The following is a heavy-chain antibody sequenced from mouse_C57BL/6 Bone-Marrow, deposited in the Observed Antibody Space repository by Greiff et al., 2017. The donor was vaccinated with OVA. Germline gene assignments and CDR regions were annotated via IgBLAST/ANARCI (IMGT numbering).Heavy chain of an antibody. CDR2: IYPGGGYT. CDR1: GYTFTNYW. J-gene: IGHJ4*01. V-gene: IGHV1-63*01. CDR3: ASITTVVAEGTYYAMDY. Sequence: QVQLKQSGAELVRPGTSVKMSCKASGYTFTNYWIGWAKQRPGHGLEWIGDIYPGGGYTNYNEKFKGKATLTADKSSSTAYMQFSSLTSEDSAIYYCASITTVVAEGTYYAMDYWGQGTSVTVSS. D-gene: IGHD1-1*01.